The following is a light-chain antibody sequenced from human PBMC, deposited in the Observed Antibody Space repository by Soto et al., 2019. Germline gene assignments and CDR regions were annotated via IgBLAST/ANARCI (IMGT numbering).Light chain of an antibody. CDR1: QSINSAH. CDR2: ATS. CDR3: LQHNSYPWT. J-gene: IGKJ1*01. Sequence: EIVLTQSPGSLSLSPGERVTLSCRASQSINSAHLAWYQQRPGQAPRLLIYATSRRATGTPDRFSGSGAGTDFTLTISGLEPEDFATYYCLQHNSYPWTFGQGTKVDIK. V-gene: IGKV3-20*01.